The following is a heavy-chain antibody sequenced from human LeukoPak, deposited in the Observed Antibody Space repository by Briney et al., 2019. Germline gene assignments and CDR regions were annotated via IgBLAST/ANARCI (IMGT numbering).Heavy chain of an antibody. CDR2: MNPNSGNT. CDR1: GYTFTSYD. Sequence: ASVKVSCKASGYTFTSYDINWVRQATGQGLEWMGWMNPNSGNTGYAQKFQGRATMTRNTSISTAYMELSSLRSEDTAVYYCARSHHRLGGEFDYWGQGTLVTVSS. D-gene: IGHD2-15*01. V-gene: IGHV1-8*01. J-gene: IGHJ4*02. CDR3: ARSHHRLGGEFDY.